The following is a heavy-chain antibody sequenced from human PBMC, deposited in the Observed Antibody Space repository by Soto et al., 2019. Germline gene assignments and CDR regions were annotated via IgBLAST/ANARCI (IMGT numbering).Heavy chain of an antibody. CDR1: GGSFSGYY. CDR3: ARLPTKITTKNYYMDV. D-gene: IGHD3-22*01. J-gene: IGHJ6*03. Sequence: SETLSLTCAVYGGSFSGYYWSWIRQPPGKGLEWIGEINHSGSTNYNPSLKSRVTISVDTSKNQFSLKLSSVTAADTAVYYCARLPTKITTKNYYMDVWGKGTTVTVSS. V-gene: IGHV4-34*01. CDR2: INHSGST.